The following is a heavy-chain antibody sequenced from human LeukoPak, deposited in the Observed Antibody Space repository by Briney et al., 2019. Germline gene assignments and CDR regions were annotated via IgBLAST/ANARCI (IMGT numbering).Heavy chain of an antibody. CDR3: VRGGWELDY. V-gene: IGHV3-7*01. CDR2: IKEDGTVD. Sequence: PGGSLRPSCAASGFSVRDFWMAWVRQAPGKGLEWVAHIKEDGTVDYYVDSVKGRFSISKDDGKNSLHLQMNSVRVEDTAVYYCVRGGWELDYWGQGTLVTVSS. J-gene: IGHJ4*02. D-gene: IGHD1-1*01. CDR1: GFSVRDFW.